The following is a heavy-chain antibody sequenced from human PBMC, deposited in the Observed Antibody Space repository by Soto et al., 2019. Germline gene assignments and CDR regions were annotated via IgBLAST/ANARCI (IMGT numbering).Heavy chain of an antibody. V-gene: IGHV2-5*02. J-gene: IGHJ6*02. CDR3: IQSRCGGDCLQSYASYYYYGMDV. CDR2: IYWDDDK. D-gene: IGHD2-21*02. Sequence: ESGPTLVNATQTLTLTCTFSAFSLSTGGVGVGWIRQPPGKALEWLALIYWDDDKRYSPSLRSRLTITKDTSKNQVVLTMTNMDPVDTATYYCIQSRCGGDCLQSYASYYYYGMDVWGQGTTVTVSS. CDR1: AFSLSTGGVG.